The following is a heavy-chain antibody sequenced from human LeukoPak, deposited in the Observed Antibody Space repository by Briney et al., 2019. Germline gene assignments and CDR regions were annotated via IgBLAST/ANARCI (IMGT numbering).Heavy chain of an antibody. Sequence: SETLSLTCTVSGGSISSHYWSWIRQPPGKGLEWIGYIFYSGSTNYNPSLKSRVTISVDKSKNQFSLRLKSVTAADTAVYYCARAGAWQIDPWGQGTLVTVSS. J-gene: IGHJ5*02. D-gene: IGHD3-10*01. V-gene: IGHV4-59*11. CDR1: GGSISSHY. CDR3: ARAGAWQIDP. CDR2: IFYSGST.